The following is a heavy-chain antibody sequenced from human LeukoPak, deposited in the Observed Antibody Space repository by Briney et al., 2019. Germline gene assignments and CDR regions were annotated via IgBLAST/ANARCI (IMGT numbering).Heavy chain of an antibody. CDR1: GGSISSRSYY. CDR3: ARREVVVVPAASDWFDP. Sequence: KPSETLSLTCTVSGGSISSRSYYWGRIRQPPGKGLGWIGGSYYSGSTYYNPSLKIRVTISVDTSKTQFSLKLSCVTAADTAVYYCARREVVVVPAASDWFDPWGQGTLVTVSS. V-gene: IGHV4-39*01. CDR2: SYYSGST. J-gene: IGHJ5*02. D-gene: IGHD2-2*01.